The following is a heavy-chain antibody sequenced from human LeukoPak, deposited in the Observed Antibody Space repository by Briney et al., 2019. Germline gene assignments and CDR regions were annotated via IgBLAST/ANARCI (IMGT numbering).Heavy chain of an antibody. CDR2: ISGSGGST. CDR1: GFTFSSYA. D-gene: IGHD6-19*01. Sequence: GGSLRLSCAASGFTFSSYAMSWVRQAPGKGLEWVSAISGSGGSTYYADSVKGRFTISRDNSKNTLYLQMNSLRAEDTAVYYCAKERYSSGWYHTGLKFDPWGQGTLVTVSS. CDR3: AKERYSSGWYHTGLKFDP. V-gene: IGHV3-23*01. J-gene: IGHJ5*02.